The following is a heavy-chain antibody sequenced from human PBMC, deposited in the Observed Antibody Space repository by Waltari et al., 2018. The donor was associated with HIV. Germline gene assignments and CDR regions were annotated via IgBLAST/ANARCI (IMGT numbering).Heavy chain of an antibody. J-gene: IGHJ4*02. Sequence: QVQLVESGGGVVQPGRSVRLPCAESGVTFSSYCRHWVRQAPGKGLEWVAVIWYDVSNKYYADSVKGRFTISRDNSKNTLYLQMNSLRAEDTAVYYCARDLGDYYDSSGYGYWGQGTLVTVSS. D-gene: IGHD3-22*01. CDR3: ARDLGDYYDSSGYGY. V-gene: IGHV3-33*01. CDR1: GVTFSSYC. CDR2: IWYDVSNK.